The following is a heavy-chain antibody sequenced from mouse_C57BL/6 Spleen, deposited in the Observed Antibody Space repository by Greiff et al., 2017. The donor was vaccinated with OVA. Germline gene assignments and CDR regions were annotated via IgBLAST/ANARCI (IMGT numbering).Heavy chain of an antibody. CDR1: GYTFTDYY. CDR2: INPNNGGT. CDR3: ARSDPYEGFAY. D-gene: IGHD2-12*01. Sequence: VQLQQSGPELVKPGASVKISCKASGYTFTDYYMNWVKQSHGKSLEWIGDINPNNGGTSYNQKFKGKATLTVDKSSSTAYMELRSLTSEDSAVYYCARSDPYEGFAYWGQGTLVTVSA. J-gene: IGHJ3*01. V-gene: IGHV1-26*01.